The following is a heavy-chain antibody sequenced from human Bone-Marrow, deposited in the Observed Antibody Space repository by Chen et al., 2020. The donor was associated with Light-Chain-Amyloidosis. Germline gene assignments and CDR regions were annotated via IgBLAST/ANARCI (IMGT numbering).Heavy chain of an antibody. CDR1: GYTFPNYW. CDR3: ARRGDGYNCDY. Sequence: EVQLEQSGPEVKKPGESLKISCKGSGYTFPNYWIGWVRQMPGKGLEWMGVLYPDDSGAGYSPSVEGQVTISADKSIATAYRQGGSLKASDTAMYCCARRGDGYNCDYWGRGTLFTVSS. D-gene: IGHD5-12*01. CDR2: LYPDDSGA. J-gene: IGHJ4*02. V-gene: IGHV5-51*01.